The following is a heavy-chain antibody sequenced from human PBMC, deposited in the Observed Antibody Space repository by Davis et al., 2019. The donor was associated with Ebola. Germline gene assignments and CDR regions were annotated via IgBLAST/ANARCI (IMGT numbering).Heavy chain of an antibody. CDR1: GGSIISSSSY. CDR3: ARGWDSSGWQN. J-gene: IGHJ4*02. CDR2: IYSSGYT. D-gene: IGHD6-19*01. Sequence: MPSETLSLTCVVSGGSIISSSSYWGWIRQPPGKGLEWIGSIYSSGYTYHNPSLKSRVTMSVDTSKNQFSVKLNSVTAADTAVYYCARGWDSSGWQNWGQGTLVTVSS. V-gene: IGHV4-39*01.